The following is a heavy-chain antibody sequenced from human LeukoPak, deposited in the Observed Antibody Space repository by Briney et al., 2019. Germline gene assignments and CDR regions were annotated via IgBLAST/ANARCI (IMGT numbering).Heavy chain of an antibody. J-gene: IGHJ6*02. Sequence: ASVKVSCKASGYTFTSYYMHWVRQAPGQGLEWMGIINPSGGSTSYAQKFQGRVTMTRDTSTSTVYMELSSLRSEDTAVYYCARDRPVLLWFGELSDDACGMDVWGQGTTVTVSS. D-gene: IGHD3-10*01. CDR1: GYTFTSYY. CDR2: INPSGGST. CDR3: ARDRPVLLWFGELSDDACGMDV. V-gene: IGHV1-46*01.